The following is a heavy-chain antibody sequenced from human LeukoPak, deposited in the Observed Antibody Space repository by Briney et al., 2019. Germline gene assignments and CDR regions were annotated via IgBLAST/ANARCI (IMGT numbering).Heavy chain of an antibody. CDR1: GYTFTSYA. D-gene: IGHD3-10*01. V-gene: IGHV7-4-1*02. CDR3: ARDESSITMVRGVHRGDY. Sequence: ASVKVSCKASGYTFTSYAMNWVRQAPGQGLEWMGWINTNTGNPTYAQGFTGRFVFSLDTSVSTAYLQISSLKVEDTAVYYCARDESSITMVRGVHRGDYWGQGTLVTVSS. CDR2: INTNTGNP. J-gene: IGHJ4*02.